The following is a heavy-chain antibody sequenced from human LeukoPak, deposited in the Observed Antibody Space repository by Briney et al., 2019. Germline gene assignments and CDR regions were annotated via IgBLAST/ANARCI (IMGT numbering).Heavy chain of an antibody. Sequence: GGSLRLSCAASGFTFSSYWTSWVRQAPGKGLEWVANIKQDGSEKYYVDSVKGRFTISRDNAKNSLYLQMNSLRAEDTAVYYCARRYFDYWGQGTLVTVSS. CDR3: ARRYFDY. V-gene: IGHV3-7*03. CDR2: IKQDGSEK. CDR1: GFTFSSYW. J-gene: IGHJ4*02.